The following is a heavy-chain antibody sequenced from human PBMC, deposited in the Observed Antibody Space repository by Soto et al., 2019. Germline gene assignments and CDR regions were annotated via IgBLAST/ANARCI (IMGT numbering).Heavy chain of an antibody. V-gene: IGHV3-30-3*01. D-gene: IGHD1-26*01. CDR1: GFTFSSYA. J-gene: IGHJ4*02. CDR3: ARDGSWWELKYYFDY. Sequence: GGSLRLSCAASGFTFSSYAMHWVRQAPGKGLEWVAVISYDGSNKYYADSVKGRFTISRDNSKNTLYLQMNSLRAEDTAVYYCARDGSWWELKYYFDYWGQGTLVTVSS. CDR2: ISYDGSNK.